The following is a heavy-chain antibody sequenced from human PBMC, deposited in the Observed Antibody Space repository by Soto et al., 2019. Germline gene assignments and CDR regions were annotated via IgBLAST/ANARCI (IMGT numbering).Heavy chain of an antibody. V-gene: IGHV1-69*01. CDR3: TTSWRRIGDGPNKGAFDI. J-gene: IGHJ3*02. CDR2: IIPLFHAS. Sequence: QMQLVQSEAEVKKPGSSVKVSCTSFGGSISDYAINWVRQAPGQGLEWMGGIIPLFHASDYAQKFQGRIRIAADASANSVYLEVSRLRSEDTAVFYCTTSWRRIGDGPNKGAFDIWGPGTGVTVAS. D-gene: IGHD3-16*02. CDR1: GGSISDYA.